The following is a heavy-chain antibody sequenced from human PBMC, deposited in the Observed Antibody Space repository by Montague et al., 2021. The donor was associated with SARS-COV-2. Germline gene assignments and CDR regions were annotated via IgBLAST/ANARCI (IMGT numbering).Heavy chain of an antibody. CDR2: ISSSGDTM. V-gene: IGHV3-48*03. J-gene: IGHJ6*02. CDR3: ARVTVGGLGYYYGMAV. Sequence: SLRLSCAASKFMFSIYEMTWVRQAPGKGLEWVSSISSSGDTMTYADSVRGRFTISRDNAENSLFLQMKSLRAEDPAVYYCARVTVGGLGYYYGMAVWGQGTTVIVSS. D-gene: IGHD3-16*01. CDR1: KFMFSIYE.